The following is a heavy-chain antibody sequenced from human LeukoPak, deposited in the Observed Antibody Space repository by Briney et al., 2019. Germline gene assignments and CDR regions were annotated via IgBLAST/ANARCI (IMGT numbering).Heavy chain of an antibody. D-gene: IGHD3-3*01. CDR3: ARGSSYYDFWSGYCDY. Sequence: SETLSLTCTVSGGSISSYYWSWIRQPPGKGLEWIGYIYYSGSSNYNPSLKSRVTISVDTSKNQFSLKLSSVTAADTAVYYCARGSSYYDFWSGYCDYWGQGTLVTASS. J-gene: IGHJ4*02. CDR2: IYYSGSS. V-gene: IGHV4-59*01. CDR1: GGSISSYY.